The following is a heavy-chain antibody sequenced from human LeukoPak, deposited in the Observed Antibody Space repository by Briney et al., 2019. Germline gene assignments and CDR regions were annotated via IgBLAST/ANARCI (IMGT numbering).Heavy chain of an antibody. V-gene: IGHV3-30*02. CDR2: IRYDGSNK. CDR3: AKGGGYEAQYYYYYLDV. CDR1: GFTFSSYD. Sequence: GGSLRLSCAASGFTFSSYDMYWVRQAPGTGLEWVAFIRYDGSNKYYADSVKGRFTVSRDNSKNTLYLQMKSLRAEDTAVYYCAKGGGYEAQYYYYYLDVWGKGTTVTTSS. J-gene: IGHJ6*03. D-gene: IGHD5-12*01.